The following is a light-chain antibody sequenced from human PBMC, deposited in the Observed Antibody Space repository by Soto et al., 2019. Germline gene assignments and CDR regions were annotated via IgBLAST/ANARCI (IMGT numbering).Light chain of an antibody. V-gene: IGKV3-11*01. CDR1: QSVSSY. Sequence: EIVMTQSPATLSVSPGERATLSCRASQSVSSYLAWYQQKPGQAPRRLIYDASNRATGIPARFSGSGSGTDFTLTISSLEPEDFAVYYCQQRSNWSPLTFGGGTKVDIK. J-gene: IGKJ4*01. CDR2: DAS. CDR3: QQRSNWSPLT.